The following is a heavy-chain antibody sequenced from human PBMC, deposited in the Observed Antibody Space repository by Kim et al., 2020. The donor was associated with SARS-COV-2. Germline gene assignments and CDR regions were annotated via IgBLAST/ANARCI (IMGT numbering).Heavy chain of an antibody. CDR3: AKDLGDYGDYAPLDY. V-gene: IGHV3-9*01. CDR1: GFTFDDYA. CDR2: ISWNSGSI. Sequence: GGSLRLSCAASGFTFDDYAMHWVRQAPGKGLEWVSGISWNSGSIGYADSVKGRFTISRDNAKNSLYLQMNSLRAEDTALYYCAKDLGDYGDYAPLDYWG. J-gene: IGHJ4*01. D-gene: IGHD4-17*01.